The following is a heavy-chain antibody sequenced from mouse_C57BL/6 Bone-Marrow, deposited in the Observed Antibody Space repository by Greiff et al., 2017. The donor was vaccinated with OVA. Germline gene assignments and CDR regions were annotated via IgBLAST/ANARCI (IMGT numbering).Heavy chain of an antibody. CDR1: GYAFSSSW. CDR2: IYPGDGDT. J-gene: IGHJ2*01. D-gene: IGHD2-1*01. CDR3: ARERGGYYGDFDY. V-gene: IGHV1-82*01. Sequence: QVHVKQSGPELVKPGASVKISCKASGYAFSSSWMNWVKQRPGKGLEWIGRIYPGDGDTNYNGKFKGKATLTADKSSSTAYMQLSSLTSEDSAVYFCARERGGYYGDFDYWGQGTTLTVSS.